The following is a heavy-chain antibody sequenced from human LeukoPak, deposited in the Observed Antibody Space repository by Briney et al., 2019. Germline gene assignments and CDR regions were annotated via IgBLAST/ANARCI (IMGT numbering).Heavy chain of an antibody. CDR2: SSAYNGNT. J-gene: IGHJ4*02. V-gene: IGHV1-18*01. D-gene: IGHD7-27*01. CDR1: GYTFTSYG. CDR3: AKDLLLGGY. Sequence: GASVKVSCKASGYTFTSYGISWVRQALGQGLEWMGWSSAYNGNTNYAQKVQGRVTMTTDTSTTTAYMELRSLRSDDTAVYYCAKDLLLGGYWGQGTLVTVSS.